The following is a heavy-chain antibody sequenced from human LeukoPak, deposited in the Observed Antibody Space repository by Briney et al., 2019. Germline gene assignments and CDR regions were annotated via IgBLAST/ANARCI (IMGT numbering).Heavy chain of an antibody. CDR1: GFSFSSHW. CDR2: IKQDGGEK. Sequence: GGSLRLSCAASGFSFSSHWMSWVRQAPGKGLEWMANIKQDGGEKYYVDSVKGRFAISRDNAKNSLYLQMNSLSAEDTALYYRARERWAEYYLDYWGQGTLVTVSS. CDR3: ARERWAEYYLDY. V-gene: IGHV3-7*01. J-gene: IGHJ4*02. D-gene: IGHD2/OR15-2a*01.